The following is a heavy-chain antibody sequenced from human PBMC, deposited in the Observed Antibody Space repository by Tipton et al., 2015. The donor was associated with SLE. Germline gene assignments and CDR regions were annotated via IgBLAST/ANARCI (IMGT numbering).Heavy chain of an antibody. CDR2: ISGMGGST. J-gene: IGHJ5*02. V-gene: IGHV3-23*01. CDR3: ANHKDARIIGWFDP. Sequence: SLRLSCAASEFTFSSYAMSWDRQAPGKGLEGGSGISGMGGSTYYADSVKGRFTISRDNSKNTLYLQMNSLRAEDTAVYYCANHKDARIIGWFDPWGQGTLVTVSS. CDR1: EFTFSSYA. D-gene: IGHD2-15*01.